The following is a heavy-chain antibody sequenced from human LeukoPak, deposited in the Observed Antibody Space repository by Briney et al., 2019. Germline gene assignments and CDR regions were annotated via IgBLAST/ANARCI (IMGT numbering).Heavy chain of an antibody. J-gene: IGHJ4*02. CDR3: ARESSGGYDTHFDY. V-gene: IGHV3-30-3*01. CDR2: ISYDGSNK. CDR1: GFTFSSYA. Sequence: GGSLRLSCAASGFTFSSYAMHWVRQAPGKGLEWVAVISYDGSNKYYADSVKGRFTISRDNSKNTLYLQMNSLRAEDTAVYYCARESSGGYDTHFDYWGQGTLVTVSS. D-gene: IGHD3-10*01.